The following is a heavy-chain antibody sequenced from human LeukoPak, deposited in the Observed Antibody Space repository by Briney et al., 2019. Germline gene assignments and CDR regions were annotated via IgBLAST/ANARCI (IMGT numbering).Heavy chain of an antibody. CDR2: IYHSGST. CDR3: ARVVSVYYDSSGYYHAFDI. D-gene: IGHD3-22*01. V-gene: IGHV4-38-2*02. CDR1: GYSISSGYY. J-gene: IGHJ3*02. Sequence: SETLSLTSTVSGYSISSGYYWGWIRQPPGKGLEWIGSIYHSGSTYYNPSLKSRVTISVDTSKNQFSLKLSSVTAADTAVYYCARVVSVYYDSSGYYHAFDIWGQGTMVTVSS.